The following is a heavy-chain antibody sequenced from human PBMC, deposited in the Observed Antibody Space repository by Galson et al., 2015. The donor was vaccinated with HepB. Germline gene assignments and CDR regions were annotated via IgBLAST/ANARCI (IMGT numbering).Heavy chain of an antibody. CDR2: INPNSGGT. D-gene: IGHD5-12*01. CDR1: GYTFTGYY. V-gene: IGHV1-2*02. Sequence: SVKVSCKASGYTFTGYYMHWVRQAPGQGLEWMGWINPNSGGTNYAQKFQGRVTMTRDTSISTAYMELSRLRSDDTAVYYCARWIYGFYYYMDVWGKGTTVTVSS. CDR3: ARWIYGFYYYMDV. J-gene: IGHJ6*03.